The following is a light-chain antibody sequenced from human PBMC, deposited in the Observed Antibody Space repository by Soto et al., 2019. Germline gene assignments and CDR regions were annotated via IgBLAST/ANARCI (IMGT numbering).Light chain of an antibody. CDR2: ATS. Sequence: DSQMTQFPSSLSASVGDRVTITCRASQTIRSHLNWYQQKPGEAPKIVIYATSTLQSGVPSRFNGSVSGTDFTLSISSLQPEDFATYYCQQTYRTPLTFGGGTKVDIK. J-gene: IGKJ4*01. CDR1: QTIRSH. CDR3: QQTYRTPLT. V-gene: IGKV1-39*01.